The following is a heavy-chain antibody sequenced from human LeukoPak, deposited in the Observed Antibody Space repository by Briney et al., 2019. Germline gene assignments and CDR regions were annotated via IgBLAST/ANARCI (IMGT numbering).Heavy chain of an antibody. CDR2: INPNSGDT. CDR3: ARRFYYAMDV. Sequence: ASVKVSCKASGYTFTSYYMHWVRQAPGQGLEWMGWINPNSGDTNYAQKFQGRVTMTRDTSISTAYMELSRLRSDDAAVYYCARRFYYAMDVWGQGTTVTVSS. J-gene: IGHJ6*02. V-gene: IGHV1-2*02. D-gene: IGHD3-16*01. CDR1: GYTFTSYY.